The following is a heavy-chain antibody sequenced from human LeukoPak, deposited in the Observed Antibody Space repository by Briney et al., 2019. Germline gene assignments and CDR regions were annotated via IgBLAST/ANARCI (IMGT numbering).Heavy chain of an antibody. V-gene: IGHV1-18*01. D-gene: IGHD6-13*01. CDR2: ISAYNGNT. J-gene: IGHJ4*02. CDR1: GYTFTTYA. CDR3: ARGTLAAAGEFDY. Sequence: ASVKVSCKASGYTFTTYAITWVRPAPGQGLEWMGWISAYNGNTNYVQNLQGRVTMTADTSTSTAYLELRSLRSDDTAVYYCARGTLAAAGEFDYWGQGTLVTVSS.